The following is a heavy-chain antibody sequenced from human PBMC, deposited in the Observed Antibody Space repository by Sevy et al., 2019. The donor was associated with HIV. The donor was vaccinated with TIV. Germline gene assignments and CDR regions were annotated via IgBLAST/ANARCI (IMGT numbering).Heavy chain of an antibody. D-gene: IGHD1-1*01. J-gene: IGHJ4*02. CDR3: ARSLKDWTPSAGH. CDR1: GFTFSDYY. CDR2: ISSTTGYT. V-gene: IGHV3-11*06. Sequence: GGSLRLSYTASGFTFSDYYMSWIRQAPGKGLECVSFISSTTGYTNYADSVKGRFTISRDNAKNSLYLQMNNLTAEDTAVYYCARSLKDWTPSAGHWGQGTLVTVSS.